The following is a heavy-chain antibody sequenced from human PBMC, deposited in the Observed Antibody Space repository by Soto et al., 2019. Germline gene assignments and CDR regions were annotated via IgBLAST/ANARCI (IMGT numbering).Heavy chain of an antibody. J-gene: IGHJ4*02. V-gene: IGHV3-53*01. CDR2: IYTGGGT. Sequence: EVQLVESGGGLIQPGGSLRLSCAASGFTVSNNYVSWVRQAPGKGLEWVSVIYTGGGTYYADSVRGRFTFSRDKSKNTHYLQANGMGAEDTAVYYCARGINGVGGLDYWGQGTLVTVSS. D-gene: IGHD2-8*01. CDR1: GFTVSNNY. CDR3: ARGINGVGGLDY.